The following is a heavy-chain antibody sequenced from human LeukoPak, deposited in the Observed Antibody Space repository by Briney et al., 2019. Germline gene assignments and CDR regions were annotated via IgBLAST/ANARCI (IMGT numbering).Heavy chain of an antibody. CDR3: ARAEDYDFWSGPYDAFDI. V-gene: IGHV3-13*01. CDR1: GFTFSSYD. Sequence: GGSLRLSCAASGFTFSSYDMHWVRQATGKGLEWVSAIGTAGDTYYPGSVKGRFTISRENAKNSLYLQMNSLRAGDTAVYYCARAEDYDFWSGPYDAFDIWGQGTMVTVSS. D-gene: IGHD3-3*01. J-gene: IGHJ3*02. CDR2: IGTAGDT.